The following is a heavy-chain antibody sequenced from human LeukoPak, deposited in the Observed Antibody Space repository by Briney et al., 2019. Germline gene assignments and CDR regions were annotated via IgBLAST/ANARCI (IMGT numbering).Heavy chain of an antibody. CDR3: ARASPVVPAANQLNWFDP. D-gene: IGHD2-2*01. J-gene: IGHJ5*02. V-gene: IGHV4-31*03. Sequence: SETLSLTCTVSGGSISSGGYYWSWIRQHPGKGLEWIGYIYYSGSTYYNPSLKSRVTISVDTSKNQFSLKLSSVTAADTAVYYCARASPVVPAANQLNWFDPWGQGTLVTVSS. CDR1: GGSISSGGYY. CDR2: IYYSGST.